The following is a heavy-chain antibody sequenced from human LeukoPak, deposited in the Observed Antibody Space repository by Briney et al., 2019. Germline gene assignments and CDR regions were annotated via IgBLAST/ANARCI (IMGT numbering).Heavy chain of an antibody. J-gene: IGHJ5*02. V-gene: IGHV4-39*01. CDR2: VYYSGST. Sequence: SETLSLTCSVSGDSITNNNFYWVWLRQTPGKGLECIGSVYYSGSTYSNPSLKSRVTISADTSKNQFSLKLSSVTAADTAVYYCARHPNYYGSGSYYNWFDPWGQGTLVTVSS. CDR3: ARHPNYYGSGSYYNWFDP. CDR1: GDSITNNNFY. D-gene: IGHD3-10*01.